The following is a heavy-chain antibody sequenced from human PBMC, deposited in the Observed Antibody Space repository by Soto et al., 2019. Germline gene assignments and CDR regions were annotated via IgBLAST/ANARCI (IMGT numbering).Heavy chain of an antibody. D-gene: IGHD2-21*02. CDR2: IIPIFGTA. CDR3: ARKGYCGGDCYSNWFDP. CDR1: GGTFSSYA. J-gene: IGHJ5*02. V-gene: IGHV1-69*01. Sequence: QVQLVQSGAEVKKPGSSVKVSCKASGGTFSSYAISWVRQAPGQGLEWMGGIIPIFGTANYAQKFQGRVTITADESTSTAYMDLSSLRYEDTAVYYCARKGYCGGDCYSNWFDPWGQGTLVTVSS.